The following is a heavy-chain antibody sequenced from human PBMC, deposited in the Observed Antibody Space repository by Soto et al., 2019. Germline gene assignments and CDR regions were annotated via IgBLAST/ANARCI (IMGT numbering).Heavy chain of an antibody. V-gene: IGHV1-18*01. CDR1: GYTFTSYG. Sequence: ASVKVSCKASGYTFTSYGISWVRQAPGQGLEWMGWISAYNGNTNYAQKLQGRVTMTTDTSTSTAYMELRSLRSDDTAVYYCARVPGPDSSGPRCWFDPWGQGTLVTVSS. J-gene: IGHJ5*02. CDR3: ARVPGPDSSGPRCWFDP. D-gene: IGHD6-19*01. CDR2: ISAYNGNT.